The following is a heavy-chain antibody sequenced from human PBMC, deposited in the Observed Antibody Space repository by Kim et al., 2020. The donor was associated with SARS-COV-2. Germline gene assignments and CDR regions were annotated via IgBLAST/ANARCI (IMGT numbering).Heavy chain of an antibody. J-gene: IGHJ4*02. CDR2: GSES. Sequence: GSESYYVDSWKGRFTISRDNAKNSLYLQMTSLRVEDTAVYYCARSVFGDNYWGQGTLVSVSS. V-gene: IGHV3-7*01. CDR3: ARSVFGDNY. D-gene: IGHD3-10*02.